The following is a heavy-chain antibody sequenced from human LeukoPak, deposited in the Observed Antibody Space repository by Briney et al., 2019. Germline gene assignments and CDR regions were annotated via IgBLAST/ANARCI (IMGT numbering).Heavy chain of an antibody. CDR3: ARVEAVAGSKYFDY. V-gene: IGHV3-64*01. CDR2: ISSNGGST. J-gene: IGHJ4*02. CDR1: GFSFSSYA. D-gene: IGHD6-19*01. Sequence: PGGSLRLSCAASGFSFSSYAMHWVRQAPGKGLEYVSAISSNGGSTYYANSVKGRFTISRDNSKNTLYLQMGSLRAEDMAVYYCARVEAVAGSKYFDYWGQGTLVTVSS.